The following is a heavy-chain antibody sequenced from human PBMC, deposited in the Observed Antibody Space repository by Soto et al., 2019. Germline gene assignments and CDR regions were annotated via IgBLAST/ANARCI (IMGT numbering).Heavy chain of an antibody. D-gene: IGHD6-6*01. CDR3: ARRSSSSSEWRRYYYYYYGMDV. Sequence: EVQLVQSGAEVKKPGESLRISCKGSGYSFTSYWISWVRQMPGKGLEWMGRIDPSDSYTNYSPSFQGHVTISADKSISTAYLQWSSLKASDTAMYYCARRSSSSSEWRRYYYYYYGMDVWGQGTTVTVSS. CDR2: IDPSDSYT. CDR1: GYSFTSYW. V-gene: IGHV5-10-1*03. J-gene: IGHJ6*02.